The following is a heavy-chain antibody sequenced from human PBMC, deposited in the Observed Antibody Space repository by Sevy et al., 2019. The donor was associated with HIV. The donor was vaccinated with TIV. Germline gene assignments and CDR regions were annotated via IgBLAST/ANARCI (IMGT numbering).Heavy chain of an antibody. J-gene: IGHJ4*02. CDR2: ICYSGST. V-gene: IGHV4-61*01. CDR1: GGSVSSGSYY. CDR3: ARGRNYVGY. Sequence: SETLSLTCTVSGGSVSSGSYYWSWIRQPPGKGLEWIGYICYSGSTNYNPSLKSRVTISVDTSKNQFSLKLSSVTAADTAVYYCARGRNYVGYWGQGTLVTVSS.